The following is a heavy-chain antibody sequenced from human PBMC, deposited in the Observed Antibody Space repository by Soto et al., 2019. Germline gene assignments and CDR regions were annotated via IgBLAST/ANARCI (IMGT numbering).Heavy chain of an antibody. CDR2: ISEDGRNK. CDR1: GFTFSSYA. J-gene: IGHJ6*02. Sequence: GGSLRLSCAASGFTFSSYAMHWVRQAPGKGLEWVAIISEDGRNKYYADSVKGRFTISRDNSKNTVYLQMNSLRAEDTAVYYCAKGYTSATSCYRGYGMDVWGQGTTVTVSS. CDR3: AKGYTSATSCYRGYGMDV. V-gene: IGHV3-30*18. D-gene: IGHD2-2*01.